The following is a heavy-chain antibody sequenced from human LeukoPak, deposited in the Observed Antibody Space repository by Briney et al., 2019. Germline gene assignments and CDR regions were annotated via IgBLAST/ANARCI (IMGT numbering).Heavy chain of an antibody. CDR1: GFTFSSYA. Sequence: PGGSLRLSCAASGFTFSSYAMHWVRQAPGKGLEYVLAISSNGGSTYYANSVKGRFTISRDNSKNTLYLQMGSLRAEDMAVYYCARAGHYYDSSGYPLYYFDYWGQGTLVTVSS. CDR2: ISSNGGST. D-gene: IGHD3-22*01. V-gene: IGHV3-64*01. CDR3: ARAGHYYDSSGYPLYYFDY. J-gene: IGHJ4*02.